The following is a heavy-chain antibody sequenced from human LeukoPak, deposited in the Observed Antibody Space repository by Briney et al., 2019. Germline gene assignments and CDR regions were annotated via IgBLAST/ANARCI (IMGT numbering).Heavy chain of an antibody. CDR2: INPSGGST. CDR3: ARDTGYYFDY. CDR1: GYTFTSYG. D-gene: IGHD1-14*01. J-gene: IGHJ4*02. Sequence: ASVKVSRKASGYTFTSYGISWVRQAPGQGLEWMGIINPSGGSTSYAQKFQGRVTMTRDTSTSTVYMELSSLRSEDTAVYYCARDTGYYFDYWGQGTLVTVSS. V-gene: IGHV1-46*01.